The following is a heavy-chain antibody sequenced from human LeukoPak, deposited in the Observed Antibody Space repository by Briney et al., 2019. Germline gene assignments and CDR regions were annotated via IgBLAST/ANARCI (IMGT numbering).Heavy chain of an antibody. Sequence: GGSLRLSCAASGFTFNNYAMSWVRQAPGKGLEWVSAISGSGGSTYYADSVKGRFTISRDNSKNTLYLQMNSLRAEDTAVYYCAKALGYSYGYYYGMDVWGQGTTVTVSS. V-gene: IGHV3-23*01. CDR1: GFTFNNYA. J-gene: IGHJ6*02. D-gene: IGHD5-18*01. CDR3: AKALGYSYGYYYGMDV. CDR2: ISGSGGST.